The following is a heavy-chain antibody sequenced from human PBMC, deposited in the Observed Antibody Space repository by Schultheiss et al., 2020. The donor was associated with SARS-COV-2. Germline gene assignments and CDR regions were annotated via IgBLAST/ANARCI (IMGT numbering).Heavy chain of an antibody. J-gene: IGHJ4*02. V-gene: IGHV3-21*01. CDR1: GFTLSRYS. CDR2: ISSSSSYI. Sequence: GGSLRLSCVAAGFTLSRYSMNWVRQAPGKGLEWVSSISSSSSYIYYADSVKGRFTISRDNAKNSLYLQMNSLRAEDTAVYYCARNFLEDPANSGFDTRQHGIYYDSSAPFWGQGTLVTVSS. CDR3: ARNFLEDPANSGFDTRQHGIYYDSSAPF. D-gene: IGHD3-22*01.